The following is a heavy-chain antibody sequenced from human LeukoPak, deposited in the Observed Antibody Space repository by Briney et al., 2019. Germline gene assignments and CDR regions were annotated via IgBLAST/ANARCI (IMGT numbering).Heavy chain of an antibody. D-gene: IGHD1-14*01. CDR2: IYYGGST. J-gene: IGHJ4*02. Sequence: KSSETLSLTCTVSGGSISSYYWRWIRQPPGKGLEWIGYIYYGGSTNYNPSLKSRVTISVDTSKNQFSLKLSSVTAADTAVYYCARGRGRAESDYWGQGTLVTVSS. CDR3: ARGRGRAESDY. CDR1: GGSISSYY. V-gene: IGHV4-59*12.